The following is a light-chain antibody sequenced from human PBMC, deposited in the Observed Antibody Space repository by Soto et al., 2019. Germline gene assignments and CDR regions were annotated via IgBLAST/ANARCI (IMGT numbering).Light chain of an antibody. CDR3: QQYNSYPYT. CDR1: QSISSW. V-gene: IGKV1-5*01. Sequence: IQMTQSPSTLSASVGDRVTITCRASQSISSWLAWYQQKPGKAPKLLIYDASSLESGVPSRFSGSGSGTEFTLTISSLQPDDFASYYCQQYNSYPYTFGQGTNLEIK. J-gene: IGKJ2*01. CDR2: DAS.